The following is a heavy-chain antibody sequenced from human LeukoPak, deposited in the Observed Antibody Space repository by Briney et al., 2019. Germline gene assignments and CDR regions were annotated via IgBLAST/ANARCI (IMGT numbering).Heavy chain of an antibody. D-gene: IGHD3-16*01. CDR3: ARASVGGDAFDI. J-gene: IGHJ3*02. CDR2: VNHSGST. V-gene: IGHV4-34*01. Sequence: SETLSLTCAVYGGSFSGYYWSWIRQPPGKGLEWIGEVNHSGSTNYNPSLKSRVTISVDTSKNQFSLKLSSVTAADTAVYYCARASVGGDAFDIWGQGTMVTVSS. CDR1: GGSFSGYY.